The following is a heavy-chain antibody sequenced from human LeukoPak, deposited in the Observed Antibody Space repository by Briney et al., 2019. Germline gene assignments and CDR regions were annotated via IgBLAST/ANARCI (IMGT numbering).Heavy chain of an antibody. CDR2: ISGGGGST. J-gene: IGHJ4*02. Sequence: GGSLRLSCAASGFTFSSYSMNWIRQAPGKGLEWVSTISGGGGSTYYADSVKGRFTISRDNSKNTLYLQVNSLRAEDTAVYYCAKGGKWDVTPFDYWGQGTLVTVSS. CDR1: GFTFSSYS. CDR3: AKGGKWDVTPFDY. D-gene: IGHD1-26*01. V-gene: IGHV3-23*01.